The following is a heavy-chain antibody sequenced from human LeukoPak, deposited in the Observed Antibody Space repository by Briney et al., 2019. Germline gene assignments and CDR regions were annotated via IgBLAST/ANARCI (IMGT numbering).Heavy chain of an antibody. CDR3: ARASDYREFVL. J-gene: IGHJ4*02. CDR1: GFTFGSYS. D-gene: IGHD4-11*01. V-gene: IGHV3-21*01. Sequence: GGSLRLSCAASGFTFGSYSMNWVRQAPGKRLEWVSSISSSSSYIYYADSVKGRFTISRDNAKNSLYLQMNSLRAEDTAVYYCARASDYREFVLWGQGTLVTVSS. CDR2: ISSSSSYI.